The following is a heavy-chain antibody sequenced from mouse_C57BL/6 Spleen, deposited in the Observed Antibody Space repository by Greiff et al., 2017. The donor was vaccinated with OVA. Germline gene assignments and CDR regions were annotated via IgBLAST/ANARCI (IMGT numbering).Heavy chain of an antibody. CDR3: ARWDVAMDY. CDR1: GYAFSSSW. D-gene: IGHD4-1*01. V-gene: IGHV1-82*01. Sequence: VKLQESGPELVKPGASVKISCKASGYAFSSSWMNWVKQRPGKGLEWIGRIYPGDGDTNYNGKFKGKATLTADKSSSTAYMQLSSLTSEDSAVYFCARWDVAMDYWGQGTSVTVSS. J-gene: IGHJ4*01. CDR2: IYPGDGDT.